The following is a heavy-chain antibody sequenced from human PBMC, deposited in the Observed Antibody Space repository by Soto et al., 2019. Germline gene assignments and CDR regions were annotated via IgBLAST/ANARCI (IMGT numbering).Heavy chain of an antibody. CDR3: ARDEGYCSGGSCNWFDP. J-gene: IGHJ5*02. CDR1: GYTFTSYY. CDR2: INPSGGST. Sequence: GASVKVSWKASGYTFTSYYMHWVRQAPGQGLEWMGIINPSGGSTSYAQKFQGRVTMTRDTSTSTVYMELSSLRSEDTAVYYCARDEGYCSGGSCNWFDPWGQGTLVTVSS. V-gene: IGHV1-46*01. D-gene: IGHD2-15*01.